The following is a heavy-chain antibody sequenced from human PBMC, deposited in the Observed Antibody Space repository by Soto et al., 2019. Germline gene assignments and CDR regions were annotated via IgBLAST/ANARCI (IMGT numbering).Heavy chain of an antibody. CDR1: GFTFSSYA. CDR2: ISGSGGST. Sequence: EVQLLESGGGLVQPGGSLRLSCAASGFTFSSYAMSWVRQAPGKGLEWVSAISGSGGSTYYADSVKGRFTISRDNSKNTLYLQMNSLRAEDTAVYYCANKARSYSPPYYYYYMDVWGKGTTVTVSS. D-gene: IGHD2-21*01. J-gene: IGHJ6*03. CDR3: ANKARSYSPPYYYYYMDV. V-gene: IGHV3-23*01.